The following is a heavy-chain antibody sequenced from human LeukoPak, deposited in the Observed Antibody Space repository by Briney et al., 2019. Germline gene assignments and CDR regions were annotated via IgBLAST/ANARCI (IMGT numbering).Heavy chain of an antibody. CDR3: AKVAHYYGSGSYYEYYFDY. D-gene: IGHD3-10*01. J-gene: IGHJ4*02. CDR2: VRYDETNK. V-gene: IGHV3-30*02. Sequence: PGGSLRLSCAASGFTFDNYGMHWVRQAPGKGLEWVAFVRYDETNKYYADSVKGRFTISRDNSKNTLYLQMNSLRVEDTAIYYCAKVAHYYGSGSYYEYYFDYWGQGTLVTVSS. CDR1: GFTFDNYG.